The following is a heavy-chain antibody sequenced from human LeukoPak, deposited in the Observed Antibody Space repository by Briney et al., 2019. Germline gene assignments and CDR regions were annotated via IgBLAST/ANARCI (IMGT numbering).Heavy chain of an antibody. CDR3: ARVRYSGYDFSRPYYFDY. V-gene: IGHV4-39*01. CDR2: IYYSGST. Sequence: SETLSLTCTVSGGSISSSSYYWGWIRQPPGKGLEWIGNIYYSGSTYFNPSLRSRVTTSVDTSRNQFSLKLSSVTAADTAVYYCARVRYSGYDFSRPYYFDYWGQGTLVTVSS. J-gene: IGHJ4*02. CDR1: GGSISSSSYY. D-gene: IGHD5-12*01.